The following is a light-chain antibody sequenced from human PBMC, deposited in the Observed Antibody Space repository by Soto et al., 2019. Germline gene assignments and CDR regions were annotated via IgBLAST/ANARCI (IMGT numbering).Light chain of an antibody. CDR3: QQSDSTPQT. Sequence: DIQMTQSPSSLSASVGDRVTITCRASQSISSYLNWYQQKPGKAPKLLIYDASSLQSGVPSRFSGSGSGTDFTLTISSMQPEDFATYYCQQSDSTPQTVGQGTKVEIK. V-gene: IGKV1-39*01. CDR2: DAS. CDR1: QSISSY. J-gene: IGKJ1*01.